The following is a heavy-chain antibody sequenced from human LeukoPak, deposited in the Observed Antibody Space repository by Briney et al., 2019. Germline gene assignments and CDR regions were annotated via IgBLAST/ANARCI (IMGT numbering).Heavy chain of an antibody. D-gene: IGHD5-18*01. CDR3: AKSEYSYGKYYFDY. CDR2: ISGSGGST. Sequence: GGSLRLSCAASGFTFRSYAMSWVRQAPRKGLEWVSTISGSGGSTYYADSVKGRFTISRDNSKNTLYLQMNSLRAEDTAVYYCAKSEYSYGKYYFDYWGQGTLVTVSS. J-gene: IGHJ4*02. CDR1: GFTFRSYA. V-gene: IGHV3-23*01.